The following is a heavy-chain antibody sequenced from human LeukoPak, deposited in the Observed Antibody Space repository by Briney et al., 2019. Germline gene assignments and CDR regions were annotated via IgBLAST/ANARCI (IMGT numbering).Heavy chain of an antibody. V-gene: IGHV3-33*06. Sequence: PGGSLRLSCAASGFTFSSYGMHWVRQAPGKGLEWVAVIWYDGSNKYYADSVKGPFTISRDNSKNTLYLQMNSLRAEDTAVYYCAKLGSSWYWVDYWGQGTLVTVSS. CDR2: IWYDGSNK. J-gene: IGHJ4*02. CDR3: AKLGSSWYWVDY. D-gene: IGHD6-13*01. CDR1: GFTFSSYG.